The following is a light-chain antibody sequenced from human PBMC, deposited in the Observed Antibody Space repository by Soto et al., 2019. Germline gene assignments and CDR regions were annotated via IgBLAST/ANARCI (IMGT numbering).Light chain of an antibody. J-gene: IGLJ1*01. V-gene: IGLV2-14*02. CDR1: SSDVGSYNL. CDR2: EGS. Sequence: QSVLTQPASVSGSPGQSITISCTGTSSDVGSYNLVSWYQHHPGKAPKLMIYEGSKRPSGVSNRFSGSKSGNTASLTISGLQAEDDADYYCNSYTSSSTYVFGXGTKVTVL. CDR3: NSYTSSSTYV.